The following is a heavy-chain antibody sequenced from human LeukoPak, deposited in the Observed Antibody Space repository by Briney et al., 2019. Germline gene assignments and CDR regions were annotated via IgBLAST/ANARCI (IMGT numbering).Heavy chain of an antibody. Sequence: GGSLRLSCAASGFTFSSYSMNWVRQAPGKGLEWVSSISSSSSYIYYADSVKGRFTISRDNAKNSLYLQMNSMRAEDTAVYYCARDVNYDFWSGYSGNWFDPWGKGTLVTVSS. CDR2: ISSSSSYI. CDR1: GFTFSSYS. CDR3: ARDVNYDFWSGYSGNWFDP. D-gene: IGHD3-3*01. V-gene: IGHV3-21*01. J-gene: IGHJ5*02.